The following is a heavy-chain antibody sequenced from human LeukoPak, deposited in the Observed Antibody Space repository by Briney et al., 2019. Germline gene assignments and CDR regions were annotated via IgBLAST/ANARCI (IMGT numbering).Heavy chain of an antibody. J-gene: IGHJ4*02. CDR2: IYDSGST. CDR3: ARGRRGVNWNDY. CDR1: GGSISPYH. D-gene: IGHD1-1*01. V-gene: IGHV4-59*01. Sequence: SETLSLTCTFPGGSISPYHWNWIRQPPGKGLEWIGYIYDSGSTNYNPSLKSRVTISVDTTKNQFSLNLYSVTPADTAVYYCARGRRGVNWNDYWGQGTLVTVSS.